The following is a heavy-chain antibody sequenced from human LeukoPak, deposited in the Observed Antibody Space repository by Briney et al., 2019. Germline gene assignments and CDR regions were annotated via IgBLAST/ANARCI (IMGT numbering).Heavy chain of an antibody. J-gene: IGHJ4*02. CDR1: GYTFTNFW. D-gene: IGHD1-1*01. Sequence: GESLKISCEGSGYTFTNFWGGWVRQMPGKGRGWMGIVSPSDSDTRYSPSFQAQLPISADKYLTTAYLQWSSLKASDTATYSCVRQPRVHTPDFWGQGPLVTVSS. CDR3: VRQPRVHTPDF. V-gene: IGHV5-51*01. CDR2: VSPSDSDT.